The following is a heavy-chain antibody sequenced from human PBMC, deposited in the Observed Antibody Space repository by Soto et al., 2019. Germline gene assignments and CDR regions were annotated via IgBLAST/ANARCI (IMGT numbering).Heavy chain of an antibody. CDR2: IYYSGST. Sequence: SETLSLTCTVSGGSISSYYWSWIRQPPGKGLEWIGYIYYSGSTNYNPSLKSRVTISVDTSKNQFSLKLSSVTAADTAVYYCARAASRLSFYPDYWGQGTLVTVSS. D-gene: IGHD2-2*01. CDR3: ARAASRLSFYPDY. V-gene: IGHV4-59*01. J-gene: IGHJ4*02. CDR1: GGSISSYY.